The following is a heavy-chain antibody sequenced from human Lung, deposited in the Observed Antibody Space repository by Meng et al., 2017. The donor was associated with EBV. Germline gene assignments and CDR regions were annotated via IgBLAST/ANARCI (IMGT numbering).Heavy chain of an antibody. CDR1: GYTFTTYG. D-gene: IGHD6-19*01. J-gene: IGHJ4*02. Sequence: VQSGIEGKNPGASVKVTCKASGYTFTTYGISWVRTAPGQGLEWMGWVDPGNGDRNFAQKFQDRVTLTTDTSTSTVYMELRSLRSDDTAVYFCARDRQWLFDSWGQGTLVTVSS. V-gene: IGHV1-18*01. CDR3: ARDRQWLFDS. CDR2: VDPGNGDR.